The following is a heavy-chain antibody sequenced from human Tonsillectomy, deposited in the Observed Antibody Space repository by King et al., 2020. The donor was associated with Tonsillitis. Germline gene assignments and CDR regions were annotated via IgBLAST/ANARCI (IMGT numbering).Heavy chain of an antibody. CDR2: IYPGDSDT. CDR1: GYSFTNYW. J-gene: IGHJ5*02. CDR3: ARQFGLTGDYWFDP. Sequence: QLVQSGAEVKKPGESLKISCKGSGYSFTNYWIGWVRQMPGKGLEWMGIIYPGDSDTRYSPSFQGQVPIPADKSISTAYLQWNSLKTSDTAMYYCARQFGLTGDYWFDPWGQGTLVTVSS. V-gene: IGHV5-51*01. D-gene: IGHD7-27*01.